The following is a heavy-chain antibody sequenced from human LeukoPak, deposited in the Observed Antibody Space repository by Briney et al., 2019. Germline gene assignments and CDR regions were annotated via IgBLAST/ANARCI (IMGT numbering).Heavy chain of an antibody. J-gene: IGHJ4*02. D-gene: IGHD6-13*01. CDR3: ARARRYTSSAFDY. Sequence: KTSETQSLTCTVSGGSISGSYWTWIRQPPGKGLEWIAYIYDSGSTNYNPSLKSRVTISVDTSKNQFSLKMSSVTTADTAFYYCARARRYTSSAFDYWGQGTLVTVSS. CDR2: IYDSGST. CDR1: GGSISGSY. V-gene: IGHV4-59*13.